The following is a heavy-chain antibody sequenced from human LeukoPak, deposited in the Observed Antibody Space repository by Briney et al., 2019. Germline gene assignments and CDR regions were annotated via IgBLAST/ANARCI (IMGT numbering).Heavy chain of an antibody. CDR1: GFTVGSNY. CDR2: IYRGGST. J-gene: IGHJ4*02. D-gene: IGHD3-22*01. Sequence: GGSLRLSCAASGFTVGSNYMSWVRQAPGKGLEWVSIIYRGGSTNYADSVKGRFTISRDTSKNTLYLQMNSLRAEDTAVYYCARRSANSSAYFFDYWGQGTLVTVSS. V-gene: IGHV3-66*04. CDR3: ARRSANSSAYFFDY.